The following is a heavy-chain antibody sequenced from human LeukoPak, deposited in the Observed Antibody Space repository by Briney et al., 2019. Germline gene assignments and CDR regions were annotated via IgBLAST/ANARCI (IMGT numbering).Heavy chain of an antibody. CDR1: GYSFTSYW. Sequence: GESLKISCKGSGYSFTSYWIGWVRQMPGKGLEWMGIIYPGDSDTRYSPSFQGQVTVSADKSISAAYLQWSSLKASDTAMCYCARLSHPDDYVWGSYRYVYYYYMDVWGKGTTVTVSS. V-gene: IGHV5-51*01. J-gene: IGHJ6*03. D-gene: IGHD3-16*02. CDR3: ARLSHPDDYVWGSYRYVYYYYMDV. CDR2: IYPGDSDT.